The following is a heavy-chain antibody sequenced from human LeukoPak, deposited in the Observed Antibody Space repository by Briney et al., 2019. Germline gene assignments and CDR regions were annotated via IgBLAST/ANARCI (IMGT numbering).Heavy chain of an antibody. D-gene: IGHD3-16*01. J-gene: IGHJ6*04. CDR2: ISYDGSNK. Sequence: GSLRLSCAASGFPFSSYAMHWVRQAPGKGLEWVAVISYDGSNKYYADSVKGRFTISRDNSKNTLYLQMNSLRAEDTAVYYCARDGGHGMDVWGKGTTVTVSS. CDR3: ARDGGHGMDV. V-gene: IGHV3-30*04. CDR1: GFPFSSYA.